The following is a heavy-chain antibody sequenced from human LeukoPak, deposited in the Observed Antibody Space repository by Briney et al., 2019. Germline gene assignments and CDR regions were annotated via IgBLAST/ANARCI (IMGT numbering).Heavy chain of an antibody. V-gene: IGHV3-30-3*01. CDR1: GFTFSSYA. J-gene: IGHJ3*02. D-gene: IGHD3-22*01. Sequence: PGRSLRLSCAASGFTFSSYAMHWVRQAPGKGLEWVAVISYDGSNKYYADSVKGRFTISRDNSKNTLYLQMNSLRAEDTAVYYCAKVPVLYYYDSSGYHPLNDAFDIWGQGTMVTVSS. CDR3: AKVPVLYYYDSSGYHPLNDAFDI. CDR2: ISYDGSNK.